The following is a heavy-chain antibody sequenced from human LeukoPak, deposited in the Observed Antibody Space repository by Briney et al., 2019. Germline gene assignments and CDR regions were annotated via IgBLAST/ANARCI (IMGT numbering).Heavy chain of an antibody. CDR1: GFTFSSYS. D-gene: IGHD3-9*01. Sequence: GGSLRLSCAASGFTFSSYSMNWVGQAPGKGLEWVSSISSSSSYIYYADSVKGRFTISRDNAKNSLYLQMNSLRAEDTAVYYCASPYYDILTGYGHSPWGQGTLVTVSS. V-gene: IGHV3-21*01. J-gene: IGHJ5*02. CDR3: ASPYYDILTGYGHSP. CDR2: ISSSSSYI.